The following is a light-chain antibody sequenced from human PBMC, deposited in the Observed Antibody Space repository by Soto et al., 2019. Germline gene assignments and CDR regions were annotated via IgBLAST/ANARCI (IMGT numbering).Light chain of an antibody. CDR2: DVN. J-gene: IGLJ2*01. Sequence: QSALTQPASVSGSPGQSIAISCTGTSSDVGAYDYVSWYQQHPGKAPKLMINDVNHRPSGVSNRFSGSKSGNTASLTISGLQAEDEADYYCCSYTSSGSVIFGGGTKLTVL. CDR1: SSDVGAYDY. CDR3: CSYTSSGSVI. V-gene: IGLV2-14*03.